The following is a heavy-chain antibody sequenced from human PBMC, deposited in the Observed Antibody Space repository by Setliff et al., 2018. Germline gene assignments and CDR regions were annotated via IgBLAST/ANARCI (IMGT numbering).Heavy chain of an antibody. V-gene: IGHV4-59*12. J-gene: IGHJ4*02. CDR1: GGSISDYY. D-gene: IGHD1-1*01. CDR3: ARVRNTQNGFFDY. CDR2: IYHSGNT. Sequence: ASETLSLTCTVSGGSISDYYWSWIRQAPGKGLEWIGTIYHSGNTYYNPSLNSRLTISVDTPKNQFSLRLTSVTAADTAIYYCARVRNTQNGFFDYWSQGTLVTVSS.